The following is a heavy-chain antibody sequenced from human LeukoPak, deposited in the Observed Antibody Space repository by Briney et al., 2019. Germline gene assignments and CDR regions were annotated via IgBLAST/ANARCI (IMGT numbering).Heavy chain of an antibody. CDR3: ARGIATITQDSFDI. D-gene: IGHD1-14*01. CDR1: GGSISSGDYY. Sequence: PSETLSLTCTVSGGSISSGDYYWSWIRQPAGKGLEWIGRIHTSGSTNYNPSLRSRVTMSVDTSKNQFSLRLRSVTAADTALYYCARGIATITQDSFDIWGLGTMVTVSS. J-gene: IGHJ3*02. CDR2: IHTSGST. V-gene: IGHV4-61*02.